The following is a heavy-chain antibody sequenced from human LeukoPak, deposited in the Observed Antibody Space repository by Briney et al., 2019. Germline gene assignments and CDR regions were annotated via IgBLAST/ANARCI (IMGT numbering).Heavy chain of an antibody. CDR3: ARGTSLTTFLFDF. D-gene: IGHD4/OR15-4a*01. CDR2: IYNSVRT. CDR1: GGSISSYY. V-gene: IGHV4-59*01. Sequence: SETLSLTCTVSGGSISSYYWSWIRQSPGKGLEWIGYIYNSVRTNYNPSLKSRVTISVDTSKNQFSLKLSSVTAADTAVYYCARGTSLTTFLFDFWGQGTLVTASS. J-gene: IGHJ4*02.